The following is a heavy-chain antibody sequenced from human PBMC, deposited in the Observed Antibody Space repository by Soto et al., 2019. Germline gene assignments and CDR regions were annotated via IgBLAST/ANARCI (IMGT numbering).Heavy chain of an antibody. Sequence: GGSLRLSFAASGFTFSSYAMSWVRQAPGKVLECVSAIICICGSXXXXXXXXXXXXXXIHXXNNXXXLXXXXXXXXXTAVYYCAKGGGSLDYWGQGTLVTVSS. V-gene: IGHV3-23*01. J-gene: IGHJ4*02. CDR1: GFTFSSYA. CDR3: AKGGGSLDY. D-gene: IGHD3-16*01. CDR2: IICICGSX.